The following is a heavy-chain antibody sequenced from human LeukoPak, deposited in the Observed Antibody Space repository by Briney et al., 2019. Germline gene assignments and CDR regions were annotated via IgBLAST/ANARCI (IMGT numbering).Heavy chain of an antibody. Sequence: SETLSLTCTVSGGSISSSSYYWGWIRQPPGKGLEWIGSIYYSGSTYYNPSLKSRVTMSVDTSKNQFSLKLSSVTAADTAVYYCAREGYSYAPPWYFDLWGRGTLVTVSS. CDR2: IYYSGST. CDR3: AREGYSYAPPWYFDL. V-gene: IGHV4-39*07. D-gene: IGHD5-18*01. CDR1: GGSISSSSYY. J-gene: IGHJ2*01.